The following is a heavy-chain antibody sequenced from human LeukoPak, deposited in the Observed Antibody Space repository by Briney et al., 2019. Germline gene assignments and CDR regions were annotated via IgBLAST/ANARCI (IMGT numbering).Heavy chain of an antibody. Sequence: GGSLRLSCAASGFTFSSNWMTRVRQAPGKGLEWVANIKQDGSEKYYVDSVKGRFTISRDNAKNSLYLQMNSLRAEDTAMYYCARDAFSRISIFGVVSDAFDIWGQGTMVTVSS. CDR3: ARDAFSRISIFGVVSDAFDI. D-gene: IGHD3-3*01. J-gene: IGHJ3*02. CDR1: GFTFSSNW. CDR2: IKQDGSEK. V-gene: IGHV3-7*01.